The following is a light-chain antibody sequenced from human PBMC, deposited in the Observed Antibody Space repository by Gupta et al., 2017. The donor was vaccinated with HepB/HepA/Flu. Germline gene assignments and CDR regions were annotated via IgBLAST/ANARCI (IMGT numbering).Light chain of an antibody. CDR1: QSIRTW. J-gene: IGKJ2*01. CDR3: QQYNSYPVT. V-gene: IGKV1-5*03. Sequence: DIQMTQSPSTLSESVGDRVTITCRASQSIRTWLAWYQQKSGKAPKLLIYKASSLESGVPSRFIGRGSGTVFSLTISSLQPDDFATYYGQQYNSYPVTFGQGTKLEIK. CDR2: KAS.